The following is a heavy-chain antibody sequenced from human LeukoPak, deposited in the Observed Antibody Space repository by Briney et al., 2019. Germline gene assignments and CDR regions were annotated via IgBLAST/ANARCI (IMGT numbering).Heavy chain of an antibody. Sequence: SETLSLTCTVSSGSIRNNGYYWTWIRQISGRGLEWIGNIYHSGRTHCNPSLKSRLSISVDTSKNQFSLKLTSVTAADTAVYYCARYFFGSGGLRQEFDSWGQGTLVAVSS. D-gene: IGHD3-10*01. CDR1: SGSIRNNGYY. CDR3: ARYFFGSGGLRQEFDS. CDR2: IYHSGRT. J-gene: IGHJ4*02. V-gene: IGHV4-31*03.